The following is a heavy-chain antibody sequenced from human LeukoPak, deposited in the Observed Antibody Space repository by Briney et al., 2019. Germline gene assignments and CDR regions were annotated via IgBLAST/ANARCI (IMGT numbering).Heavy chain of an antibody. V-gene: IGHV3-48*03. CDR1: GFTFSSYE. CDR2: ISSSSSTI. CDR3: AKATLVGATRYNWFDP. J-gene: IGHJ5*02. Sequence: GGSLRLSCAASGFTFSSYEMNWVRQAPGKGLEWVSYISSSSSTIYYADSVKGRFTISRDNSKNTLYLQMNSLRAEDTAVYYCAKATLVGATRYNWFDPWGQGTLVTVSS. D-gene: IGHD1-26*01.